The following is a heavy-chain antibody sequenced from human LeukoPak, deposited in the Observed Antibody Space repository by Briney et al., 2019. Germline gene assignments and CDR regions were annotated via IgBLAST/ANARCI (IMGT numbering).Heavy chain of an antibody. V-gene: IGHV3-33*06. J-gene: IGHJ6*03. CDR2: IWYDGSNK. CDR1: GFTFSSYG. CDR3: AKVGAARPESYYYYMDV. Sequence: QPGRSLRLSCAASGFTFSSYGMPWVRQAPGKGLEWVAVIWYDGSNKYYADSVKGRFTISRDNSKNTLYLQMNSLRAEDTAVYYCAKVGAARPESYYYYMDVWGKGTTVTVSS. D-gene: IGHD6-6*01.